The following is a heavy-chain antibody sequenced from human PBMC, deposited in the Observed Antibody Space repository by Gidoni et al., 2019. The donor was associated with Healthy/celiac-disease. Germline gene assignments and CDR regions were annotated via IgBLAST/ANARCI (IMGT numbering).Heavy chain of an antibody. D-gene: IGHD2-2*01. V-gene: IGHV4-39*01. Sequence: QLQLQESGPGLVKPSETLSLTCTVSGGSISSSSYYWGWIRQPPGKGLEWIGSFYYCGRTVYNPSLKSRVTISVDTSKNQFSLKLSSVTAADTAVYYCARRVGYCSSTSCYRDAFDIWGQGTMVTVSS. CDR1: GGSISSSSYY. CDR3: ARRVGYCSSTSCYRDAFDI. J-gene: IGHJ3*02. CDR2: FYYCGRT.